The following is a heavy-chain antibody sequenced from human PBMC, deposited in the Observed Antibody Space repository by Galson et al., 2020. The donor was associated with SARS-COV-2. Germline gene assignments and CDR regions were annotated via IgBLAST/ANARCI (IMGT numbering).Heavy chain of an antibody. CDR1: GVSITSGDYY. Sequence: SETLSLTCTVSGVSITSGDYYWSWIRQHPGKDLEWIGYIYSSGNTYYNPSLKSRLTMSVDTSTNRFSLQLNSVTAADTAIYYCTRVTNQPIVDDALDVWGQGTSVTVSS. J-gene: IGHJ3*01. CDR2: IYSSGNT. V-gene: IGHV4-31*03. CDR3: TRVTNQPIVDDALDV. D-gene: IGHD3-16*02.